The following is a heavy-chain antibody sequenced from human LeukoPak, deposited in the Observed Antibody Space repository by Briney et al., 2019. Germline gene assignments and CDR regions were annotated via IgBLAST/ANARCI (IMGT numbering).Heavy chain of an antibody. CDR1: GYTFTSYD. D-gene: IGHD6-13*01. Sequence: ASVKVSCKASGYTFTSYDINWVRQATGQGLEWMGWMNPNSGNTGYAQKFQGRVTITRNTSISTAYMELSSLRSEDTAVYYCARVAEYSSSWFDAFDIWGQGTMVTVSS. CDR2: MNPNSGNT. J-gene: IGHJ3*02. V-gene: IGHV1-8*03. CDR3: ARVAEYSSSWFDAFDI.